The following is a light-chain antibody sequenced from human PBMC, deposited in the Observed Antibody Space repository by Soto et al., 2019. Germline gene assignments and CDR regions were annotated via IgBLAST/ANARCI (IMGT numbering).Light chain of an antibody. J-gene: IGLJ1*01. V-gene: IGLV2-14*01. CDR1: SSDVGGYNV. CDR2: DVS. CDR3: SSYRSLNAHV. Sequence: QSVLTQPPSVSGSPGQSITISCTGTSSDVGGYNVVSWYQQHPGKAPKLIISDVSNRPSGVSTRFSGSKSGNTASLTISGLQAEDEADYYRSSYRSLNAHVFGTGTKLTVL.